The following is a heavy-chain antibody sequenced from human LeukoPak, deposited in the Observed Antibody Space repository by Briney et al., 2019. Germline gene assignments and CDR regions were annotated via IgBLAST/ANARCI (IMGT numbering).Heavy chain of an antibody. CDR2: ISAYNGNT. J-gene: IGHJ4*02. CDR3: ATIGGSFRFDY. D-gene: IGHD1-26*01. CDR1: GYTFTSYG. V-gene: IGHV1-18*01. Sequence: ASVKVSCKASGYTFTSYGISWVRQAPGQGLEWMGWISAYNGNTNYAQKLQGRVTMTRDTSTSTVYMELSSLRSEDTAVYYCATIGGSFRFDYWGQGTLVTVSS.